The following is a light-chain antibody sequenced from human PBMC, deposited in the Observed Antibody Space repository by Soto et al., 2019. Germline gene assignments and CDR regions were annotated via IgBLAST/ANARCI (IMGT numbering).Light chain of an antibody. J-gene: IGKJ1*01. CDR2: WAS. CDR3: QQYYSTPWT. Sequence: DIVMTQSPDSLAVSLGERATINCKSSQSVFYGSNNKNYLAWYQQKPGQPPNLLIYWASTRESGVPDRFSGSGSGTDFTLTISSLQAEDVAVYYCQQYYSTPWTFGQGTKVEIK. V-gene: IGKV4-1*01. CDR1: QSVFYGSNNKNY.